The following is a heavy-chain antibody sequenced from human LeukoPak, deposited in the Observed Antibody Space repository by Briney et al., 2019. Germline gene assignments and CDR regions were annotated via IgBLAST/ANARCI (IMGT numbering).Heavy chain of an antibody. J-gene: IGHJ6*02. CDR3: TRITMIRGVLDAGTDV. CDR2: IKQDGSEK. V-gene: IGHV3-7*02. D-gene: IGHD3-10*01. CDR1: GFTFSNHW. Sequence: PGGSLRLSCAASGFTFSNHWMSWVRQAPGKGLEWVANIKQDGSEKYYVDSVKGRFTISRDNAKNSLYLQMNSLRAEDTAVYYCTRITMIRGVLDAGTDVWGQGTTVTVSS.